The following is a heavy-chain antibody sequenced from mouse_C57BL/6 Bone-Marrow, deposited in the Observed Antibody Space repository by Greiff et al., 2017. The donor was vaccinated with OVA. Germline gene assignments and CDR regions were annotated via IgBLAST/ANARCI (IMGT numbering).Heavy chain of an antibody. V-gene: IGHV5-6*02. J-gene: IGHJ4*01. Sequence: DVKLQESGGDLVKPGGSLKLSCAASGFTFSSYGMSWVRQTPDKRLEWVATISSGGSYTYYPDSVKGRFPISRDNAKNTLYLQMSSLKSEDTAMYYCASGRYDYDSFYAMDYWGQGTSVTVSS. CDR3: ASGRYDYDSFYAMDY. CDR1: GFTFSSYG. D-gene: IGHD2-4*01. CDR2: ISSGGSYT.